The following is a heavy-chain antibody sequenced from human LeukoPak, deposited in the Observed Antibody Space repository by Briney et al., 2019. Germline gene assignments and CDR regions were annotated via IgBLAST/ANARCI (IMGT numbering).Heavy chain of an antibody. CDR1: GYTLTGYY. Sequence: ASVKVSCKASGYTLTGYYMHWVRQAPGQGLEWMGWINPNSGGTNYAQKFQGRVTMTRDTSISTAYMELSRLRSDDTAVYYCAKDWGEYFDYVWGSFTSFDFWGQGTLVTVSS. CDR2: INPNSGGT. D-gene: IGHD3-16*01. CDR3: AKDWGEYFDYVWGSFTSFDF. V-gene: IGHV1-2*02. J-gene: IGHJ4*02.